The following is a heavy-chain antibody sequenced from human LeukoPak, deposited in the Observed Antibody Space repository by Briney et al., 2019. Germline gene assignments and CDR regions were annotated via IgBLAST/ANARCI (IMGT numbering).Heavy chain of an antibody. CDR1: GGSISSSSYY. CDR2: IYYSGST. V-gene: IGHV4-39*07. D-gene: IGHD6-13*01. J-gene: IGHJ5*02. CDR3: ARASQQLVLFWFDP. Sequence: PSETLSLTCTVSGGSISSSSYYWGWIRQPPGKGLEWIGSIYYSGSTYYNPSLKSRVTISVDTSKNQFSLKLSSVTAADTAVYYCARASQQLVLFWFDPWGQGTLVTVSS.